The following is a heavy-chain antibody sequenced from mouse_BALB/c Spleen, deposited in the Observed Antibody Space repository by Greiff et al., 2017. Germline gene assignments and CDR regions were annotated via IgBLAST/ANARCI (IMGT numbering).Heavy chain of an antibody. CDR1: GFSLTSYG. CDR2: IWAGGST. Sequence: VMLVESGPGLVAPSQSLSITCTVSGFSLTSYGVHWVRQPPGKGLEWLGVIWAGGSTNYNSALMSRLSISKDNSKSQVFLKMNSLQTDDTAMYYCARESYYYGSSHPFAYWGQGTLVTVSA. D-gene: IGHD1-1*01. CDR3: ARESYYYGSSHPFAY. V-gene: IGHV2-9*02. J-gene: IGHJ3*01.